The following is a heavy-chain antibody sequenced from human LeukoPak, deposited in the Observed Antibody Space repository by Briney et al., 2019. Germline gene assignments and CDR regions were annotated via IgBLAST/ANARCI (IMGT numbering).Heavy chain of an antibody. CDR1: GGSFSGHY. J-gene: IGHJ4*02. CDR2: INHSGST. V-gene: IGHV4-34*01. D-gene: IGHD5-12*01. CDR3: SRGRLRRFDY. Sequence: PSETLSLTCAVYGGSFSGHYWSWIRQPPGKGLEWIGEINHSGSTNYNPSLKSRVTISVDTSKNQFSLKLSSVTAADTSVYYCSRGRLRRFDYWGQGTLVTVPS.